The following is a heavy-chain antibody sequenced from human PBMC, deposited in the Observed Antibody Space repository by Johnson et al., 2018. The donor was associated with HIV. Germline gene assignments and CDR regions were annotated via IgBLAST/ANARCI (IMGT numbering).Heavy chain of an antibody. Sequence: QVQLVESGGGVVQPGRSLRLSCAASGFTFSNYAMHWVRQAPGKGLEWVAVIWYNGSKKYYADSVKGRFTISRDNSKNTLYLQMNSLRTEDTAVYYCAKDKDAFDIWGQGTMVTVSS. CDR3: AKDKDAFDI. J-gene: IGHJ3*02. CDR2: IWYNGSKK. V-gene: IGHV3-33*06. CDR1: GFTFSNYA.